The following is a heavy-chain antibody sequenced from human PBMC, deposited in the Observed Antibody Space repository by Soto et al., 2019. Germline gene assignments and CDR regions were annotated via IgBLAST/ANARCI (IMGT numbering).Heavy chain of an antibody. CDR1: GFTFSSYA. CDR2: MSYDGSNK. V-gene: IGHV3-30*03. J-gene: IGHJ3*02. Sequence: HPGGSLRLSCAASGFTFSSYAMHWVRQAPGKGLEWVAVMSYDGSNKYYADSVKGRFTISRDNAKNSLYLQMNSLRAEDTAVYYCARSGSGNYFRAFDIWGQGTMGTVSS. D-gene: IGHD3-10*01. CDR3: ARSGSGNYFRAFDI.